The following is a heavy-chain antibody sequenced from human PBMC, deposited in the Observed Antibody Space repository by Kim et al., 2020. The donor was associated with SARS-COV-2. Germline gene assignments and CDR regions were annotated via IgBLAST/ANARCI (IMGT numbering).Heavy chain of an antibody. D-gene: IGHD2-2*01. CDR2: IRSKAYGGTT. CDR3: TRVCSSASCYDAFDI. CDR1: GFTFGDYA. J-gene: IGHJ3*02. V-gene: IGHV3-49*04. Sequence: GGSLRLSCTASGFTFGDYAMSWVRQAPGKGLEWVGFIRSKAYGGTTEYAASVKGRFTISRDDSKSIAYLQMNSLKTEDTAVYYCTRVCSSASCYDAFDIWGQGTMVTVAS.